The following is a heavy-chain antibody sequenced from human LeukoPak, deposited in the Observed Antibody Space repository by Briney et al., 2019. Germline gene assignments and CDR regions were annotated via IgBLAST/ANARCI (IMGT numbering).Heavy chain of an antibody. Sequence: PGGSLRPSCAASGFTFSSYAMSWVRQAPGKGLEWVSSISSSSSYIYYADSVKGRFTISRDNAKNSLYLQMNSLRAEDTAVYYCARDMNRGYYYGMDVWGQGTTVTVSS. CDR2: ISSSSSYI. V-gene: IGHV3-21*01. D-gene: IGHD1/OR15-1a*01. CDR1: GFTFSSYA. CDR3: ARDMNRGYYYGMDV. J-gene: IGHJ6*02.